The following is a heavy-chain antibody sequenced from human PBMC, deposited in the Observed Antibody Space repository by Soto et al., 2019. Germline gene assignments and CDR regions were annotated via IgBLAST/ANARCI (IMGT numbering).Heavy chain of an antibody. CDR2: INKDGSEK. J-gene: IGHJ4*02. Sequence: PGGSLRLSCAASGFTFSSYWMTWVRQAPGKGLEWLANINKDGSEKNYVDSVKGRLTISRDNAKNSLSVQVNSLRAEDTAVYYCARAKVSGTVFDYWGQGTLVTVSS. D-gene: IGHD6-13*01. V-gene: IGHV3-7*05. CDR1: GFTFSSYW. CDR3: ARAKVSGTVFDY.